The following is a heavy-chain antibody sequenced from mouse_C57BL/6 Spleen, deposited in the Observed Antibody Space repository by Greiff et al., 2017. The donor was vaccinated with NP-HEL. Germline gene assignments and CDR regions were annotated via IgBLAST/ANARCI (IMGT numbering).Heavy chain of an antibody. D-gene: IGHD2-4*01. J-gene: IGHJ3*01. CDR1: GFTFSSYA. V-gene: IGHV5-4*01. CDR3: AREGYDYDLFAY. Sequence: EVKLMESGGGLVKPGGSLKLSCAASGFTFSSYAMSWVRQTPEKRLAWVATISDGGSYTYYPDNVKGRFTISRDNAKNNLYLQMSHLKSEDTAMYYCAREGYDYDLFAYWGQGTLVTVSA. CDR2: ISDGGSYT.